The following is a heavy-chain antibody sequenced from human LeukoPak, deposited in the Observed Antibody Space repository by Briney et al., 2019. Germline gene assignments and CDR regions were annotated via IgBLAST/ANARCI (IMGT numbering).Heavy chain of an antibody. J-gene: IGHJ5*02. Sequence: ASVKVSCKAYRYTFIYYYIHWVRQAPGQGLEWMGLINPNNGDTNYAQRFHGRVTITTETSISTAYIELRRLSSDDTAVYYCARDLPETVVRRLTGWFDPWGQGTLVTVSS. CDR2: INPNNGDT. CDR3: ARDLPETVVRRLTGWFDP. CDR1: RYTFIYYY. D-gene: IGHD3-10*01. V-gene: IGHV1-2*02.